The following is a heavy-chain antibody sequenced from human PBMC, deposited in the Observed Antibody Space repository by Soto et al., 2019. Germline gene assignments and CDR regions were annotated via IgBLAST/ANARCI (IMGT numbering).Heavy chain of an antibody. Sequence: SGPTLVNPTQTLTLTCTFSGFSLSTSGEGVGWIRQPPGKALEWLALIYWNDDKRYSPSLKSRLTITKDTSKNQVVLTMTNMDPVDTATYYCAHRWRITGTDDAFDIWGQGTMVTVSS. D-gene: IGHD1-20*01. V-gene: IGHV2-5*01. CDR3: AHRWRITGTDDAFDI. CDR1: GFSLSTSGEG. J-gene: IGHJ3*02. CDR2: IYWNDDK.